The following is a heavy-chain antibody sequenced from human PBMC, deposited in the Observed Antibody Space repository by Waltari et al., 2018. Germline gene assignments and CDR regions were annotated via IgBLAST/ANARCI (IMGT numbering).Heavy chain of an antibody. CDR3: AVKGEVGWFDP. CDR1: GFTFSSYR. Sequence: EVQLVESGGGLVKPGGSLRLSCAASGFTFSSYRMNWGRQAPGKGLEWVSSISSSRSYIYYADSVKGRFTISRDNAKNSLYLQMNSLRAEDTAVYYCAVKGEVGWFDPWGQGTLVTVSS. J-gene: IGHJ5*02. V-gene: IGHV3-21*01. D-gene: IGHD3-10*01. CDR2: ISSSRSYI.